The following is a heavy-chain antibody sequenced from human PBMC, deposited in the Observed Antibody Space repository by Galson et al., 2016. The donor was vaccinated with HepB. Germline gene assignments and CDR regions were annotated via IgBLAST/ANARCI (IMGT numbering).Heavy chain of an antibody. V-gene: IGHV4-4*02. Sequence: SETLSLTCDVSGGSISSDYWWSWVRQPPGKGLEWIGEIHHRGRTNYNPSLKSRVTISLDKAKNQFSMKLTSVTAADTAVFYCARGGSWQFDYWGQGSLVSVSS. J-gene: IGHJ4*02. CDR3: ARGGSWQFDY. CDR1: GGSISSDYW. CDR2: IHHRGRT. D-gene: IGHD6-13*01.